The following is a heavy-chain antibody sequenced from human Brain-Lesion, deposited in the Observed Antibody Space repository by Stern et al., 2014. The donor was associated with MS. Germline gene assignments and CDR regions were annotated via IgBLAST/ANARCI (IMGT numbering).Heavy chain of an antibody. CDR3: ARRGDSSSSGFDY. CDR1: GYRFTSNW. D-gene: IGHD6-6*01. J-gene: IGHJ4*02. V-gene: IGHV5-51*01. Sequence: EVQLVESGAEVKKPGESLKISCKGSGYRFTSNWIGWVRQMPGKGLECMGIIGPCDSDPRYSPSFQGQVTISADKSISTAYLQWSSLQASDTAMYYCARRGDSSSSGFDYWGQGTLVIVSS. CDR2: IGPCDSDP.